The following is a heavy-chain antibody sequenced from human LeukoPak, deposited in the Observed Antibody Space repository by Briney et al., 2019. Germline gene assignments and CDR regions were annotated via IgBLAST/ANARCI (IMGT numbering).Heavy chain of an antibody. CDR3: ARSNQADDY. CDR2: INPGGSST. V-gene: IGHV3-74*01. CDR1: GFTFSSYW. D-gene: IGHD1-14*01. J-gene: IGHJ4*02. Sequence: PGGSLRLSCAASGFTFSSYWMHWVRQVPGKGLVWVSRINPGGSSTAYADSVKGRFTISRDNAENTLYPQMDRLRAEDTAVYYCARSNQADDYWGQGTLVTVSS.